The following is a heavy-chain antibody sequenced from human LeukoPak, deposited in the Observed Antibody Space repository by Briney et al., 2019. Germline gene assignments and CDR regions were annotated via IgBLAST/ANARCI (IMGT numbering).Heavy chain of an antibody. CDR1: GYTFTSYA. CDR2: INTNTGNP. J-gene: IGHJ6*02. D-gene: IGHD5-24*01. CDR3: TREDMAAHLDV. V-gene: IGHV7-4-1*02. Sequence: ASVKVSCKTSGYTFTSYAMNLVRQAPGQRLEWMGWINTNTGNPTYAQGFTGRFVFSLDTSVSTAYLQISSLKAEDTAVYYCTREDMAAHLDVWGQGTTVTVSS.